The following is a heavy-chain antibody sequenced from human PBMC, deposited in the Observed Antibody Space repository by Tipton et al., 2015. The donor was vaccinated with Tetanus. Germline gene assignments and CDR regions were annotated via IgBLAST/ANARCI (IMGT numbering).Heavy chain of an antibody. D-gene: IGHD6-13*01. CDR2: INHSGST. CDR1: GFTFSDYY. Sequence: LRLSCAASGFTFSDYYMSWIRQAPGKGLEWIGEINHSGSTNYNPSLKSRVTISVDTSKNQFSLKLSSVTAADTAVYYCACIAAAGGVDYWGQGTLVTVSS. J-gene: IGHJ4*02. V-gene: IGHV4-34*08. CDR3: ACIAAAGGVDY.